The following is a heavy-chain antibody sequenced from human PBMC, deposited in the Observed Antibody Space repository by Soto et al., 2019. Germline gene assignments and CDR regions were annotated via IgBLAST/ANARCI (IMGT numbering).Heavy chain of an antibody. V-gene: IGHV1-8*01. CDR3: ARGHRHIVVVTAPRGAFDI. CDR1: GYTFTSYD. D-gene: IGHD2-21*02. Sequence: GASVKVSCKASGYTFTSYDINWVRQATGQGLEWMGWMSPNSGNTGYAQKFQGRVTMTRNTSISTAYMELSSLRSEDTAVYYCARGHRHIVVVTAPRGAFDIWGQGTMVTVSS. J-gene: IGHJ3*02. CDR2: MSPNSGNT.